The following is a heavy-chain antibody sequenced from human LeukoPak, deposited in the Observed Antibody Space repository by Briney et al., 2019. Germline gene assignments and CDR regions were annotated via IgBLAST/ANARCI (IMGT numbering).Heavy chain of an antibody. D-gene: IGHD3-10*01. CDR2: INTDGTTT. V-gene: IGHV3-74*01. CDR1: GFTFSTYW. Sequence: GGSLRLSCAASGFTFSTYWMHWVRQPPGKGLVWLSRINTDGTTTTCADSVKGRFTISRDNAKNTLYLQLNSLRADDTAVYFCARGEVNSPTLDYWGQGALVTVSS. CDR3: ARGEVNSPTLDY. J-gene: IGHJ4*02.